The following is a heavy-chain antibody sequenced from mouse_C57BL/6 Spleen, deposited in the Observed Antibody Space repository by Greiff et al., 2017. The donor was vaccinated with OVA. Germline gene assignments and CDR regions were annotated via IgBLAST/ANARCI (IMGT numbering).Heavy chain of an antibody. J-gene: IGHJ2*01. CDR1: GYTFTDYE. CDR2: IDPETGGT. Sequence: VNVVESGAELVRPGASVTLSCKASGYTFTDYEMHWVKQTPVHGLAWIGAIDPETGGTAYNQKFKGKAILTADKSSSTAYMELRSLTAEDSAVYYCTRSTTVVPGFDYWGQGTTLTVSS. CDR3: TRSTTVVPGFDY. V-gene: IGHV1-15*01. D-gene: IGHD1-1*01.